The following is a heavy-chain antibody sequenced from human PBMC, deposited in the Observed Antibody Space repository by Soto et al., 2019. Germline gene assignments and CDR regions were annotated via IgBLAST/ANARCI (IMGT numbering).Heavy chain of an antibody. J-gene: IGHJ1*01. D-gene: IGHD3-22*01. CDR3: ARQDYYDSSD. CDR2: IYYSGST. CDR1: GGSVSSGDYY. Sequence: SETLSRTCTVSGGSVSSGDYYWSWIRQPPGKGLEWIGYIYYSGSTYSNPSLKSRVTISVDTSKNQSSLKLSSVTAADTAVHSCARQDYYDSSDSGKDTLVTVSS. V-gene: IGHV4-30-4*01.